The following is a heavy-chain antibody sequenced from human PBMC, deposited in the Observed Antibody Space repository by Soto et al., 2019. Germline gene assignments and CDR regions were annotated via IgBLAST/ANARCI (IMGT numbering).Heavy chain of an antibody. CDR3: VTAYGEPWYFDL. Sequence: PSETLSLTCTVSGGSISSSSYYWGWIRQPPGKGLEWIGRIYYSGSTYYSPSLKSRVTIAVDTSKNQFSVKLSSVTAADTAVYYCVTAYGEPWYFDLWGRGTLVTVPQ. V-gene: IGHV4-39*01. J-gene: IGHJ2*01. CDR1: GGSISSSSYY. D-gene: IGHD4-17*01. CDR2: IYYSGST.